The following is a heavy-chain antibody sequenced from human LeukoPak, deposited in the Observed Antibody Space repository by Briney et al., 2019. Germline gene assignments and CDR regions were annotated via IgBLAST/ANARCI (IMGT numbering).Heavy chain of an antibody. D-gene: IGHD3-9*01. CDR1: GFTFRTYW. CDR3: ARELRYFDWLAWFDP. Sequence: PGGSLRLSCVASGFTFRTYWMSWVRQAPGKGLEWVANIKKGGSEKHYVDSVKGRFTISRDDAKNSLYLQMNSLRAGDTAVYYCARELRYFDWLAWFDPWGQGTLVTVSS. J-gene: IGHJ5*02. V-gene: IGHV3-7*05. CDR2: IKKGGSEK.